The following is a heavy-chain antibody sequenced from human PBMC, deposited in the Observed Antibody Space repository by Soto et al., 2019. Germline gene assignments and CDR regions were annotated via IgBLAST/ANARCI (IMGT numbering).Heavy chain of an antibody. D-gene: IGHD5-12*01. V-gene: IGHV1-69*06. CDR2: IIPIFGTA. J-gene: IGHJ4*02. CDR1: GGTFSSYA. Sequence: GASVKVSCKASGGTFSSYAISWVRQAPGQGLEWMGGIIPIFGTANYAQKFQGRVTITADKSTSTAYMELSSLRSEDTAVYYCACPGYSGYDRVGYFDYWGQGTLVTVSS. CDR3: ACPGYSGYDRVGYFDY.